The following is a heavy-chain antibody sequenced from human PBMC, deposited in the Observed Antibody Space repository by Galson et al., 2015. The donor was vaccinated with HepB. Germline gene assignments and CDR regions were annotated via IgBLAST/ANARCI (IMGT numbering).Heavy chain of an antibody. D-gene: IGHD3-3*01. CDR3: ARVRDYDFWSGHSLFDY. CDR2: IIPIFGTA. J-gene: IGHJ4*02. V-gene: IGHV1-69*13. CDR1: GGTFSSYA. Sequence: SVKVSCKASGGTFSSYAISWVRQAPGQGLEWMGGIIPIFGTANYAQKFQGRVTITADESTSTAYMELSSLRSEDTAVYYCARVRDYDFWSGHSLFDYWGQGTLVTVSS.